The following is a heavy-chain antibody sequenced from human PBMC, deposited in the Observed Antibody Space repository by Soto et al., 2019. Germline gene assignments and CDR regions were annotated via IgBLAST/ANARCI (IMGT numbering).Heavy chain of an antibody. V-gene: IGHV3-23*01. CDR3: AKDGWEVLRGFDP. CDR1: GLTFRNYA. CDR2: INHSGGST. J-gene: IGHJ5*02. D-gene: IGHD1-26*01. Sequence: EVQLLESGGGVVQPGGSLRLSCAASGLTFRNYAMTWVRQAPGKGLEWVSTINHSGGSTYYADSVKGRFTISRDNSKNTLYLQMHSLRAEDTAVYYCAKDGWEVLRGFDPWGQGTLVTVSS.